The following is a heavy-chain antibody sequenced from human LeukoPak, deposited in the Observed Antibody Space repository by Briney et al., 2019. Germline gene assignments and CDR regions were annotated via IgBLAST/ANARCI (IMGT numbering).Heavy chain of an antibody. CDR3: ARERGNYDSDNWFDS. D-gene: IGHD4-11*01. CDR2: IYYGGGT. V-gene: IGHV4-59*01. J-gene: IGHJ5*01. CDR1: GASIGSYF. Sequence: PSETLSLTCTVSGASIGSYFWSWIRQPPGKGLEWIGYIYYGGGTNYNPSFESRITISVDTSKNRISLNLTSVTASDMAIYYCARERGNYDSDNWFDSWGQGTLVTVSS.